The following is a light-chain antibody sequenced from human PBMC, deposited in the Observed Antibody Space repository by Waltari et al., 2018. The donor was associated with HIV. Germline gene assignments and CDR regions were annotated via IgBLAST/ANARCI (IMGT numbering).Light chain of an antibody. J-gene: IGKJ1*01. CDR2: WAS. CDR1: QSILYTSNNQNY. CDR3: QQYYITPWT. V-gene: IGKV4-1*01. Sequence: DIVMAQSPDSLAVSLGERATINCKSSQSILYTSNNQNYLAWYQQKPGQPPKLLIYWASSRESGVPDRCSDSGSGTEFTLTITSLQAEDVAVYYCQQYYITPWTFGQRTKVEIK.